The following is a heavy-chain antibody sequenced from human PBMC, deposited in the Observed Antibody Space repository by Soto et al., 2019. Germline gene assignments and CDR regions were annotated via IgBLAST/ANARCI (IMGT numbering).Heavy chain of an antibody. V-gene: IGHV4-61*05. CDR2: IYYSGST. D-gene: IGHD1-1*01. Sequence: SETLSLTCTVSGGSISSFSYYWGWIRQPPGKGLEWIGYIYYSGSTNYNPSLKSRVTISVDTSKNQFSLKLSSVTAADTAVYYCARRARGRTGTTNFDYWGQGTLVTVSS. J-gene: IGHJ4*02. CDR3: ARRARGRTGTTNFDY. CDR1: GGSISSFSYY.